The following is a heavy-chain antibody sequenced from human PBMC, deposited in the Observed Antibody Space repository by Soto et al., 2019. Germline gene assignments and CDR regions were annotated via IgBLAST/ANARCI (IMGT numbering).Heavy chain of an antibody. D-gene: IGHD5-12*01. CDR2: IVGSGSAT. J-gene: IGHJ4*02. V-gene: IGHV3-23*01. Sequence: GGSLRLSCAASGFTFSNFAMSWVRQAPGEGLEWVSTIVGSGSATYYADSVRGRFTISRDNSKNTLSLQMSSLRVEDSALYYCAKRPEYSASWLSFDSWGQGTLVTVSS. CDR3: AKRPEYSASWLSFDS. CDR1: GFTFSNFA.